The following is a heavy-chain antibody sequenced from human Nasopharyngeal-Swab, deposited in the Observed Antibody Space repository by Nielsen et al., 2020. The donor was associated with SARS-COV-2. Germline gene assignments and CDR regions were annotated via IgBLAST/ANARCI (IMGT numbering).Heavy chain of an antibody. CDR3: ARGHLVVVPSPILGLGPFFYSFYLDV. CDR1: GGSVSSNVW. J-gene: IGHJ6*03. CDR2: VSHSGST. Sequence: PETLSLTCAVSGGSVSSNVWWTWVRQSPGKGLEWIGEVSHSGSTNYNPSLTSRVTLSMDKSKRQFSLRLTSVSAADTAVYFCARGHLVVVPSPILGLGPFFYSFYLDVWGKGTTVIVSS. D-gene: IGHD2-2*02. V-gene: IGHV4-4*01.